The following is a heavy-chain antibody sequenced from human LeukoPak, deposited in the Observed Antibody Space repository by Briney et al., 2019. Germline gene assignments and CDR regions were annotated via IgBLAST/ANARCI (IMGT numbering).Heavy chain of an antibody. CDR2: IKEDGSEK. Sequence: PGGSLRLSCAASGFTFSSYAMSWVRQAPGKGLEWVANIKEDGSEKNYVDSVKGRFTISRDNAKNSLYLQMNSLRAEDTAVYYCARVSSTSPQKDYYYGMDVWGQGTTVTVSS. D-gene: IGHD2-2*01. V-gene: IGHV3-7*01. CDR1: GFTFSSYA. J-gene: IGHJ6*02. CDR3: ARVSSTSPQKDYYYGMDV.